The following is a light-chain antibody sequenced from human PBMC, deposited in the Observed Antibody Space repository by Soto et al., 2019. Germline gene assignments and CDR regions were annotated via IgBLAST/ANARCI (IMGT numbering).Light chain of an antibody. CDR1: QSISSY. CDR3: QQSYSTPRT. CDR2: AAS. J-gene: IGKJ5*01. V-gene: IGKV1-39*01. Sequence: DIQMTQSTSSLSASVGDRVTITCRASQSISSYLNWYQQKPGKAPKLLIYAASSLQSGVPSRFSGSGSGTDFTLTISSLQPDDFATYYCQQSYSTPRTFGQGTRLEIK.